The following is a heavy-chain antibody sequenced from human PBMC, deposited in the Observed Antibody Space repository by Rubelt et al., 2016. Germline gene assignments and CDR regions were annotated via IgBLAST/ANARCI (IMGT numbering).Heavy chain of an antibody. Sequence: QVQLQESGPGLVKPSETLSLTCTVSGGSISSYYWSWIRQPAGKGLEWIGRIYTSGSTNYNPSLKSRFTMSVDRSKNQFSLKLSSVTAADTAVEYRARVNVHWSGGSCYSMAAWYFDLWGRGTLVTVSS. CDR1: GGSISSYY. V-gene: IGHV4-4*07. J-gene: IGHJ2*01. CDR2: IYTSGST. CDR3: ARVNVHWSGGSCYSMAAWYFDL. D-gene: IGHD2-15*01.